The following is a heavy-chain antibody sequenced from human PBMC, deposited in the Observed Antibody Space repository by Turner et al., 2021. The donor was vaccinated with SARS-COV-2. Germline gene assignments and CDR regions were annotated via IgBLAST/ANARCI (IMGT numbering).Heavy chain of an antibody. Sequence: QVQLVQSGAEVKKPGASVKVSCMASGYTFTGYYMHWVRQAPGQGLEWMGWINPNSGGTNYAQKFQGRVTMTWDTSISTAYMELSRLRSDDTAVYYCARSRYTYGSYYYYGMDVWGQGTTVTVSS. CDR2: INPNSGGT. D-gene: IGHD5-18*01. CDR3: ARSRYTYGSYYYYGMDV. V-gene: IGHV1-2*02. CDR1: GYTFTGYY. J-gene: IGHJ6*02.